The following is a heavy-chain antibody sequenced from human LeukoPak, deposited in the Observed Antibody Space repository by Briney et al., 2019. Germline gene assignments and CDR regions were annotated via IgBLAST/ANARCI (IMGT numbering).Heavy chain of an antibody. J-gene: IGHJ4*02. CDR1: GASITTYY. CDR2: IHSSGSA. D-gene: IGHD1-26*01. V-gene: IGHV4-59*01. CDR3: ARDILDVGATHYFDY. Sequence: KPSETLSLTCTVSGASITTYYWSWIPQPPGKGLEYIGQIHSSGSANYNPSLKSRVAMSLDAAKNQFSLTISSVTAADTAIYYCARDILDVGATHYFDYWGQGSLLTVSS.